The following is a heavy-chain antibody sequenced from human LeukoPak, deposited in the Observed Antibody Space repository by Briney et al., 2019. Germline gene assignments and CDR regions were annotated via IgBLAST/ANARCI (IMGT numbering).Heavy chain of an antibody. CDR3: ARARRGYGSGRYYKRAFDI. D-gene: IGHD3-10*01. CDR1: GGSFSGYY. Sequence: SETMSLTCAVYGGSFSGYYWSWIRQPPVKGLEWIGEINHSGSTNYNPSVKSRVTISVDTSKNQFSLKLSSVTAADTAVYYCARARRGYGSGRYYKRAFDIWGQGTMVTVSS. V-gene: IGHV4-34*01. CDR2: INHSGST. J-gene: IGHJ3*02.